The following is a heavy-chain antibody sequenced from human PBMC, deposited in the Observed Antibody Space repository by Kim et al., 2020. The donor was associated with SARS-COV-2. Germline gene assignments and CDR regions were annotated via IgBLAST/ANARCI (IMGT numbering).Heavy chain of an antibody. CDR1: GGSISSYY. J-gene: IGHJ6*02. Sequence: SETLSLTCTVSGGSISSYYWSWIRQPPGKGLEWIGYIYYSGSTNYNPSLKSRVTISVDTSKNQFSLKLSSVTAADTAVYYCARQSVHYYYGMDVWGQGTTVTVSS. CDR3: ARQSVHYYYGMDV. V-gene: IGHV4-59*08. D-gene: IGHD3-10*01. CDR2: IYYSGST.